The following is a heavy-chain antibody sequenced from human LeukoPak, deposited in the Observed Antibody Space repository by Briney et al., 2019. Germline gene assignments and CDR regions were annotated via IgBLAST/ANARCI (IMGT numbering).Heavy chain of an antibody. V-gene: IGHV4-59*01. CDR3: ARGRYSYGLRATFDY. Sequence: PSETLSLTCTVFGGSISSYYWSWIRQPPGKGLEWIGYIYYSGSTNYNPSLKSRVTISVDTSKNQFSLKLSSVTAADTAVYYCARGRYSYGLRATFDYWGQGTLVTVSS. J-gene: IGHJ4*02. CDR2: IYYSGST. CDR1: GGSISSYY. D-gene: IGHD5-18*01.